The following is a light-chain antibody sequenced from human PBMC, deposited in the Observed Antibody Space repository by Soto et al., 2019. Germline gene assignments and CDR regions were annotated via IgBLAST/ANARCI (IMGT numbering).Light chain of an antibody. CDR3: QQYNSYPWT. J-gene: IGKJ1*01. V-gene: IGKV1-39*01. CDR1: QSISSY. CDR2: AAS. Sequence: DIQMTQSPSSLSASVGGRVTITCRASQSISSYLNWYQQKPGKAPKLLIYAASTLQSGVPSRFSGSGSGTEFTLAISSLQPDDFATYYCQQYNSYPWTFGQGTKVDIK.